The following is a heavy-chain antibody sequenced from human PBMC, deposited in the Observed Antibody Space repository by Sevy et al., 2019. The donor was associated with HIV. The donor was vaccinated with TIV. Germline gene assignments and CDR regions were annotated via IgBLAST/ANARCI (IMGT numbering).Heavy chain of an antibody. CDR3: STHAGIAAAGRVFDY. Sequence: GGSLRLSCAASGFTFSDHYMERVRQAPGKGLEWVGRTRNKADGYTTEYAASVKGRFTISRDDSENSLYLQMNSLKTEDTAVYYCSTHAGIAAAGRVFDYWGQGALVTVSS. CDR1: GFTFSDHY. CDR2: TRNKADGYTT. D-gene: IGHD6-13*01. J-gene: IGHJ4*02. V-gene: IGHV3-72*01.